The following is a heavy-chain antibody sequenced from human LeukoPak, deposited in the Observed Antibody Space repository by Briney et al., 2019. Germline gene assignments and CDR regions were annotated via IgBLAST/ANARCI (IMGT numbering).Heavy chain of an antibody. CDR3: ARVVVFGVVSSDYYYYYMDV. CDR1: GGSISGYY. J-gene: IGHJ6*03. V-gene: IGHV4-59*12. Sequence: SETLSLTCTVSGGSISGYYWSWIRQPPGKGLEWIAYIYYSGSTNYNPSLKSRVTISVDTSKNQFSLKLSSVTAADTAVYYCARVVVFGVVSSDYYYYYMDVWGKGTTVTVSS. CDR2: IYYSGST. D-gene: IGHD3-3*01.